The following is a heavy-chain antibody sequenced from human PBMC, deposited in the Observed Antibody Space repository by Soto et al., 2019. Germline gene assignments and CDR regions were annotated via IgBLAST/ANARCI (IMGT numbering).Heavy chain of an antibody. CDR1: GFILNNYA. Sequence: VQLLESGGDLVQPGGSLRLSCVASGFILNNYAMSWVRQAPGKVLEWVSTIGGPDGDSDGVPWYEDSVKGRFTISRDSSANTRFLHMDNLRAEDSALYYCVKRGRNWGAFDFWGQGTTVVVSS. D-gene: IGHD7-27*01. J-gene: IGHJ3*01. CDR2: IGGPDGDSDGVP. V-gene: IGHV3-23*01. CDR3: VKRGRNWGAFDF.